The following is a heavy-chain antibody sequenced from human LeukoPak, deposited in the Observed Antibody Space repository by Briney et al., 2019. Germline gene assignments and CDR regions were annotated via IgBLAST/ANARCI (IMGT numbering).Heavy chain of an antibody. CDR3: ARPHDSNVSPNSLAY. D-gene: IGHD3-22*01. CDR2: ISYDGSNK. V-gene: IGHV3-30-3*01. J-gene: IGHJ4*02. CDR1: GFTFSSYA. Sequence: PGGSLRLSCAASGFTFSSYAMHWVRQAPGKGLEWVAVISYDGSNKYYADSVKGRFTISRDNSKNTLYLQMNSLRAEDTAVYYCARPHDSNVSPNSLAYWGQGTLVTVSS.